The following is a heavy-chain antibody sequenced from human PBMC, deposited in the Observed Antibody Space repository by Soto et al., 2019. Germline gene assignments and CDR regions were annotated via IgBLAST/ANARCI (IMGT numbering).Heavy chain of an antibody. Sequence: EVQLVETGGGLIQPGGSLRLSCAASGFTVSSNYMSWVRQAPGKGLEXXXVIYSGGSTYYADSVKGRFTISRDNSKNTLYLQMNSLRAEDTAVYYCARDLSSIAAAGIYWGMDVWGQGTTVTVSS. D-gene: IGHD6-13*01. J-gene: IGHJ6*02. V-gene: IGHV3-53*02. CDR3: ARDLSSIAAAGIYWGMDV. CDR1: GFTVSSNY. CDR2: IYSGGST.